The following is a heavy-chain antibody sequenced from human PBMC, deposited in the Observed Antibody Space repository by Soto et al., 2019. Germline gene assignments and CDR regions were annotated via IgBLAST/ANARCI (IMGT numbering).Heavy chain of an antibody. D-gene: IGHD1-1*01. CDR1: GCSISSYY. CDR3: ARDRLERQDYYYGMDV. Sequence: SETMSLTCTVSGCSISSYYWSWIRQPPGKGLEWIGYIYYSGSTNYNPSLKSRVTISVDTSKNQFSLKLSSVTAADTAVYYCARDRLERQDYYYGMDVWGQGTTVTVSS. V-gene: IGHV4-59*01. CDR2: IYYSGST. J-gene: IGHJ6*02.